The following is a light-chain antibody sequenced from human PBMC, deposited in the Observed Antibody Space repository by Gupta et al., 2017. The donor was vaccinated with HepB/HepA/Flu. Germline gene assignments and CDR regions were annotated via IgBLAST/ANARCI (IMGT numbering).Light chain of an antibody. V-gene: IGLV1-44*01. CDR3: AAWDDSLNGPV. CDR1: SSNVGSNP. Sequence: QSVLTQPPSVSGTPGQTVIISCSGGSSNVGSNPVNWYQHLPGAAPKLLIYSNHRRPSGVPDRFSDSKSGASASLAISGLQSEDEADYFCAAWDDSLNGPVVGGGTKLTVL. J-gene: IGLJ2*01. CDR2: SNH.